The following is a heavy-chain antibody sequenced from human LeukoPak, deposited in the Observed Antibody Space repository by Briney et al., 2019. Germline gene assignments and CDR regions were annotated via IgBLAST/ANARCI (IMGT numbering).Heavy chain of an antibody. CDR2: IGGSGGDT. CDR3: ATRSYYSSRYYYKYYFDY. CDR1: GLSFSNYV. D-gene: IGHD3-10*01. J-gene: IGHJ4*02. V-gene: IGHV3-23*01. Sequence: PGGSLRLSCSVSGLSFSNYVMSWVRQAPGKGLEWVSVIGGSGGDTFYADSVKGRFTISRDNSKSTLFLQMNSLRAEDTAVYYCATRSYYSSRYYYKYYFDYWGQGTLVTVSS.